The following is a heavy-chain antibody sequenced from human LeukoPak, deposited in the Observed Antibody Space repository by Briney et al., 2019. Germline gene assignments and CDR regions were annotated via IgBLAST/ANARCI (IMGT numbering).Heavy chain of an antibody. Sequence: GGSLRLSCAASGFTFSSYAMSWVRQAPGKGLEWVSAISGSGGSTYYADSVKGRFTISRDNSKNTLYLQMNSLRAEDTAVYYCAKDPPRYDFWSDYYVDYWGQRTLVTVSS. D-gene: IGHD3-3*01. CDR2: ISGSGGST. V-gene: IGHV3-23*01. CDR1: GFTFSSYA. J-gene: IGHJ4*02. CDR3: AKDPPRYDFWSDYYVDY.